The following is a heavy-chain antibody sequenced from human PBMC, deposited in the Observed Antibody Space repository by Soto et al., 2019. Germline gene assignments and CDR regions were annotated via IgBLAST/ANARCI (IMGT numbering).Heavy chain of an antibody. CDR3: ARDPYHVLMVNAPNLYGMDV. Sequence: SVKVACKASGCTFIRYVITWVGQAPGQGLEWMGRISTYDGNTIYPQKLQGRLTLTADTSTTTAYMELRSLRSDDTAVYYCARDPYHVLMVNAPNLYGMDVWGQGTTVTVSS. V-gene: IGHV1-18*01. D-gene: IGHD2-8*01. J-gene: IGHJ6*02. CDR1: GCTFIRYV. CDR2: ISTYDGNT.